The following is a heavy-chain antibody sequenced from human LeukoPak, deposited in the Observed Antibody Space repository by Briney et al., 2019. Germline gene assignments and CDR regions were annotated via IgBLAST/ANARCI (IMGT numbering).Heavy chain of an antibody. Sequence: GGSLRLSCTVSGFTFDDYAMHWVRHTPGKGLEWVAGITWNRDNIGYGDSVKGRFTISRDNVKNVLYLQMNSLRPEDTALYYCAKDLSSAITSALVLDVWGQGTTV. CDR2: ITWNRDNI. CDR1: GFTFDDYA. CDR3: AKDLSSAITSALVLDV. J-gene: IGHJ6*02. D-gene: IGHD3-22*01. V-gene: IGHV3-9*01.